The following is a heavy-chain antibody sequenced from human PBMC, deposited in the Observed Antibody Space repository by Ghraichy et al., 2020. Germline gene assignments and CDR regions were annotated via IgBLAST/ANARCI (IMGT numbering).Heavy chain of an antibody. D-gene: IGHD3-10*01. Sequence: SETLSLTCTVSGGSISSYYWSWIRQPPGKGLEWIGYIYYSGSTNYNPSLKSRVTISVDTSKNQFSLKLSSVTAADTAVYYCARGGPGTSEYGSGSYYKKNWFDPWGQGTLVTVSS. V-gene: IGHV4-59*01. CDR2: IYYSGST. CDR1: GGSISSYY. CDR3: ARGGPGTSEYGSGSYYKKNWFDP. J-gene: IGHJ5*02.